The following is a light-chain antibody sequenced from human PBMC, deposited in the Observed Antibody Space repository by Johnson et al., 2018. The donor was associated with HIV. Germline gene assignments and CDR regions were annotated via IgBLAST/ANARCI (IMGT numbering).Light chain of an antibody. CDR2: DNN. CDR1: SSNIGNNY. J-gene: IGLJ1*01. V-gene: IGLV1-51*01. CDR3: GTWASSLSVYV. Sequence: QSVLTQPPSVSAAPGQKVTISCSGSSSNIGNNYVSWYQQLPRTAPKLLIYDNNKRPSGIPDRFSGSKSGTSATLGITGLQTGDEADYYCGTWASSLSVYVSGTWTKVTAL.